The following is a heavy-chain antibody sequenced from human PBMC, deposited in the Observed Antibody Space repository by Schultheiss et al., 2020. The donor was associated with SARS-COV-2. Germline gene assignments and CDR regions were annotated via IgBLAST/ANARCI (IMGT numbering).Heavy chain of an antibody. J-gene: IGHJ6*02. CDR1: GFTFSNAW. Sequence: GGSLRLSCAASGFTFSNAWMSWVRQAPGKGLEWVGRIKSKTDGGTTDYAAPVKGRFTISRDDSKNTLYLQMNSLRAEDTAVYYCAKDSLDYGDYDGMDVWGQGTTVTVSS. CDR3: AKDSLDYGDYDGMDV. D-gene: IGHD4-17*01. CDR2: IKSKTDGGTT. V-gene: IGHV3-15*01.